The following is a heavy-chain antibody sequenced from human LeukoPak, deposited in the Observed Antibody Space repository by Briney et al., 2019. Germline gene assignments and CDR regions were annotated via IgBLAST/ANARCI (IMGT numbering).Heavy chain of an antibody. CDR2: IYYSGST. J-gene: IGHJ4*02. D-gene: IGHD1-1*01. CDR1: GGSISSSSYY. Sequence: SETLSLTCTVPGGSISSSSYYWGWIRQPPGKGLEWIGSIYYSGSTYYNPSLKSRVTISVDTSKNQFSLKLSSVTAADTAVYYCARQTTRYYFDYWGQGTLVTVSS. CDR3: ARQTTRYYFDY. V-gene: IGHV4-39*01.